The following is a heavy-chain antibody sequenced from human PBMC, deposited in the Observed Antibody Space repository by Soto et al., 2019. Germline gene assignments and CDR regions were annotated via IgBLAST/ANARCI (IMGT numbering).Heavy chain of an antibody. CDR1: GFTVSSNY. V-gene: IGHV3-53*01. CDR3: ARNLPAGNPVQFDT. D-gene: IGHD6-13*01. J-gene: IGHJ4*02. CDR2: IYSGGST. Sequence: AGGSLRLSCAASGFTVSSNYMSWVRQAPGKGLEWVSVIYSGGSTYYADSVKGRFTISRDNATYSLTLQMNSLRAEDTAVSYCARNLPAGNPVQFDTWGQGALVTVSS.